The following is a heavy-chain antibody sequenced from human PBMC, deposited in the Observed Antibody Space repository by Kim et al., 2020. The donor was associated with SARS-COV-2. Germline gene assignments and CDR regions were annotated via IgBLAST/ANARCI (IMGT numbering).Heavy chain of an antibody. CDR2: INFVNGET. CDR3: AAELYYGYGDCCAYHI. D-gene: IGHD2-21*01. Sequence: SVKVSCKASGYTFTRSAMQWVRQVRGQHLEWIGWINFVNGETKSAQKLQERVTITKDTSTGTAYMEISNLRSEDTAVYYCAAELYYGYGDCCAYHIWGQGTPVTVSS. V-gene: IGHV1-58*02. CDR1: GYTFTRSA. J-gene: IGHJ3*02.